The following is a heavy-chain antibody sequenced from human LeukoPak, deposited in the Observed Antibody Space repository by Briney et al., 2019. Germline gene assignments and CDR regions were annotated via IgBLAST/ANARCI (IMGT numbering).Heavy chain of an antibody. V-gene: IGHV3-11*01. CDR3: ARDWNDGSGSHYYYYMDV. CDR2: ISSSGSTI. Sequence: GGSLRLSCAASGFTFSDYYMSWIRQAPGKGLEWVSYISSSGSTIYYADSVKGRFTISRDNAKNSLYLQMNSLRAEDTAVYYCARDWNDGSGSHYYYYMDVWGKGTTVTISS. J-gene: IGHJ6*03. CDR1: GFTFSDYY. D-gene: IGHD3-10*01.